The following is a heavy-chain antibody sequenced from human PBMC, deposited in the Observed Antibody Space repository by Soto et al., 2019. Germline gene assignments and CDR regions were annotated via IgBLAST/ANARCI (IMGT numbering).Heavy chain of an antibody. J-gene: IGHJ6*02. CDR2: IIPIFGTA. Sequence: QVQLVQSGAEVKKPGSSVKVSCKASGGTFSSYAISWVRQAPGQGLEWMGGIIPIFGTANYAQKFQGRVTITADESTSTAYMELSSLSSEDTAVYYCARASPYSGYDYDYYYYGMDVWGQGTTVTVSS. D-gene: IGHD5-12*01. CDR1: GGTFSSYA. CDR3: ARASPYSGYDYDYYYYGMDV. V-gene: IGHV1-69*01.